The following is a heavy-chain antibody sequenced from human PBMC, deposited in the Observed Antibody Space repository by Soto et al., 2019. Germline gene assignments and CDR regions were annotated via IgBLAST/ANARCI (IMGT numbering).Heavy chain of an antibody. CDR3: AREGDYGDYSWFDP. Sequence: QLQLQESGPGLVKPSETLSLTCTVSGGSISSSSYYWGWIRQPPGKGLEWIGSIYYSGSTYYNPSLKSRVTISVDTSKNQFSLKLSSVTAADTAVYYCAREGDYGDYSWFDPWGQGTLVTVSS. J-gene: IGHJ5*02. D-gene: IGHD4-17*01. CDR2: IYYSGST. CDR1: GGSISSSSYY. V-gene: IGHV4-39*02.